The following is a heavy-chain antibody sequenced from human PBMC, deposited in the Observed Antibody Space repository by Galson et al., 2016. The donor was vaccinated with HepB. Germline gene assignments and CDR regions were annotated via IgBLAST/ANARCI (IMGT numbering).Heavy chain of an antibody. Sequence: SLRLSCAASGFTVSRDYMSWVRQAPGKGLEWVSLIYRGGSTHYADSVKGRVTISRDNSKNTLYLQMSSLKVEDTAVYYCAVVGDVSRDWGQGILVTVSS. CDR1: GFTVSRDY. CDR3: AVVGDVSRD. V-gene: IGHV3-66*01. D-gene: IGHD2-21*01. CDR2: IYRGGST. J-gene: IGHJ4*02.